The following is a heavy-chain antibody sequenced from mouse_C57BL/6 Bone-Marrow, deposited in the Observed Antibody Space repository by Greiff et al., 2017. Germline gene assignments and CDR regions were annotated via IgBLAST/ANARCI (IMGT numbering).Heavy chain of an antibody. V-gene: IGHV1-82*01. CDR3: AICYGSSYYAMDY. CDR2: IYPGDGDT. Sequence: VQLQQSGPELVKPGASVKISCKASGYAFSSSWMNWVKQRPGKGLEWIGRIYPGDGDTNYNGKFKGKATLTADKSSSTAYMQLSSLTSEDSAVYFCAICYGSSYYAMDYWGQGTSVTVSS. D-gene: IGHD1-1*01. J-gene: IGHJ4*01. CDR1: GYAFSSSW.